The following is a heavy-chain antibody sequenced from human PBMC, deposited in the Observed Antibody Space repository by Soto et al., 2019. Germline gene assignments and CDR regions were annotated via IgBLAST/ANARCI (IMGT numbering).Heavy chain of an antibody. CDR2: ISGSGGTT. CDR3: AKDALRLAEAGPHFDY. Sequence: PGGSLRLSCAASGFTFGSYAMSWVRQAPGKGLEWVSGISGSGGTTYYADSVKGRFTISRDNSKNTLYLQMNSLRAEDTAVYYCAKDALRLAEAGPHFDYWGQGTLVTVSS. CDR1: GFTFGSYA. D-gene: IGHD6-13*01. V-gene: IGHV3-23*01. J-gene: IGHJ4*02.